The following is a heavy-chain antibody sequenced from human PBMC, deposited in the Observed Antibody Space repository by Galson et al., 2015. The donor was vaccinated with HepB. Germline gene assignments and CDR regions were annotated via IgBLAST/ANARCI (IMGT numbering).Heavy chain of an antibody. D-gene: IGHD2-15*01. Sequence: SLRLSCAASGFTFSSYGMHWVRQAPGKGLEWVAVIWYDGSNKYYADSVKGRFTISRDNSKNTLYLQMNSLRAEDTAVYYCARDFVVVAATRAFDIWGQGTMVTVSS. CDR3: ARDFVVVAATRAFDI. J-gene: IGHJ3*02. CDR1: GFTFSSYG. CDR2: IWYDGSNK. V-gene: IGHV3-33*01.